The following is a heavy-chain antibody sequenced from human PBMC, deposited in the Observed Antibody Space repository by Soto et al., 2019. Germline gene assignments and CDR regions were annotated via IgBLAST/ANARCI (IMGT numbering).Heavy chain of an antibody. V-gene: IGHV3-23*01. CDR3: AKDYYYDSSGYYTPEYYFDY. J-gene: IGHJ4*02. Sequence: EVQLLESGGGLVQPGGSLRLSCAASGFTFSSYAMSWVRQAPGKGLEWVSAISGSGGSTYYADSVKGRFTISRDNSKNPLYLQMNSLRAEDTAVYYCAKDYYYDSSGYYTPEYYFDYWGQGTLVTVSS. CDR2: ISGSGGST. CDR1: GFTFSSYA. D-gene: IGHD3-22*01.